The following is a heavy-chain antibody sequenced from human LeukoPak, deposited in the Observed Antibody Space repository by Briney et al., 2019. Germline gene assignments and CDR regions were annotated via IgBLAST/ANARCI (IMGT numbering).Heavy chain of an antibody. D-gene: IGHD1-26*01. CDR1: GYTFTSYA. J-gene: IGHJ4*02. V-gene: IGHV1-3*01. Sequence: GASVKVSCKASGYTFTSYAMHWVRQAPGQRLEWMGWINAGNGNTKYSQKFQGRVTITRDTSASTAYMELSSLRSDDTAVYYCARGASGSPRGDFDYWGQGTLVTVSS. CDR2: INAGNGNT. CDR3: ARGASGSPRGDFDY.